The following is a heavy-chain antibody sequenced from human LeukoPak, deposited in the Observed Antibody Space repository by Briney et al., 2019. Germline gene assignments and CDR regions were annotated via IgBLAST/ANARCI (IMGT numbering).Heavy chain of an antibody. CDR1: GFTFSSYS. D-gene: IGHD2-2*01. CDR3: ARDLPTLDIVVVPAAGDY. CDR2: ISSSSSYI. J-gene: IGHJ4*02. Sequence: GGSLRLSCAASGFTFSSYSMNWVRQAPGKGLEWVSSISSSSSYIYYADSVKGRFTISRDNAKNSLYLQMNSLRAEDTAVYYCARDLPTLDIVVVPAAGDYWGQGTLVTVSS. V-gene: IGHV3-21*01.